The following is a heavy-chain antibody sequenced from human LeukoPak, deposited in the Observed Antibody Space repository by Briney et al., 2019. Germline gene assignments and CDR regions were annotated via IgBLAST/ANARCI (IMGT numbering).Heavy chain of an antibody. Sequence: GASVKVSCKASGGTFSSYAISWVRQAPGQGLEWMGGIIPIFGTANYAQKFQGRVTITADESTSTAYMELSSLRSEDTAVYYCARSGSYSDYYYYYMDVWGKGTTVTVSS. CDR1: GGTFSSYA. V-gene: IGHV1-69*13. D-gene: IGHD1-26*01. J-gene: IGHJ6*03. CDR3: ARSGSYSDYYYYYMDV. CDR2: IIPIFGTA.